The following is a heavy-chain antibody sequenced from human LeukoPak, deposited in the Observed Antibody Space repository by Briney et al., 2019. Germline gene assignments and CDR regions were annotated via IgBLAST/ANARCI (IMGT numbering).Heavy chain of an antibody. J-gene: IGHJ4*02. CDR2: ISSSSSYI. Sequence: GGSLRLSCAASGFNFSSYSMNWVRQAPGKGLEWVSSISSSSSYIYYADSVKGRFTISRDNAKNSLYLQMNSLRAEDTAVYYCARDLDSSGSLDYWGQGTLVTVSS. CDR1: GFNFSSYS. D-gene: IGHD1-26*01. V-gene: IGHV3-21*01. CDR3: ARDLDSSGSLDY.